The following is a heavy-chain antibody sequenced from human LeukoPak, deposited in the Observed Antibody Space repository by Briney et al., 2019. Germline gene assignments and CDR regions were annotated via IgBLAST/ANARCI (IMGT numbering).Heavy chain of an antibody. CDR2: IDPSDSYT. D-gene: IGHD5-12*01. CDR3: ARHHSGYDSGFHY. J-gene: IGHJ4*02. V-gene: IGHV5-10-1*04. Sequence: GESLKISCKASGYSFTRYWISWVRQMPGKGLEWMGRIDPSDSYTNYSPSFQGQVTISADKSISTAYLQWSSLKASDTAMYYCARHHSGYDSGFHYWGQGTLVTVSS. CDR1: GYSFTRYW.